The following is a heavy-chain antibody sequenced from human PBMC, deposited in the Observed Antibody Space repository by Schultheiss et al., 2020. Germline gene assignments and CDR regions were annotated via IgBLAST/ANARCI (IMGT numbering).Heavy chain of an antibody. D-gene: IGHD2-15*01. J-gene: IGHJ4*02. CDR3: ARAVVGKSYFKY. CDR2: INHSGST. V-gene: IGHV4-34*01. CDR1: GGSFSGYY. Sequence: SETLSLTCAVYGGSFSGYYWSWIRQPPGKGLEWIGEINHSGSTYYNPSLKSRVTISVDRSKNQFSLRLSSVTAADTAVYYCARAVVGKSYFKYWGPGALVTVSS.